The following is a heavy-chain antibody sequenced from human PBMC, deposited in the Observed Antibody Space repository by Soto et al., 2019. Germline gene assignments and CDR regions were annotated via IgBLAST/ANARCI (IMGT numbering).Heavy chain of an antibody. D-gene: IGHD1-26*01. CDR1: GFTFSNYA. Sequence: GGSLRLSCAASGFTFSNYAIHWVRQAPGEGLEWVAIVSFEGKNKYYADSVMGRFIISRDNSKNTVYLQINSLRPEDTAVYYCARDIDYYFDYWGQGTLVTVSS. CDR3: ARDIDYYFDY. V-gene: IGHV3-30*04. J-gene: IGHJ4*02. CDR2: VSFEGKNK.